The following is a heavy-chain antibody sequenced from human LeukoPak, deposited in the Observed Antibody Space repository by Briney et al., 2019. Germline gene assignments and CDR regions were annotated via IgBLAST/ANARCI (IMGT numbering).Heavy chain of an antibody. D-gene: IGHD6-19*01. Sequence: GGSLRLPCAASGFTFSDYYMSWIRQAPGKGLEWVSYISSSGSTIYYADSVKGRFTISRENAKNSLYLQMNSLRAEDTAVYYCARDVTGGWYDAFDIWGQGTMVTVSS. V-gene: IGHV3-11*01. CDR2: ISSSGSTI. CDR1: GFTFSDYY. J-gene: IGHJ3*02. CDR3: ARDVTGGWYDAFDI.